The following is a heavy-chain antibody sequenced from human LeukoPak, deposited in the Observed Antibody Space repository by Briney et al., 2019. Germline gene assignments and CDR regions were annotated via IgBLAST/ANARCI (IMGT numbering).Heavy chain of an antibody. D-gene: IGHD7-27*01. CDR2: INSDGGST. CDR1: GFTLISYW. J-gene: IGHJ3*02. V-gene: IGHV3-74*01. CDR3: ARSNWVDAFYI. Sequence: GGSLRLSCAASGFTLISYWLHWVRQAPGKGLVWVSRINSDGGSTSYADSVKGCFTISRDNAKNTLCLQMNSMRAEDTAVYYCARSNWVDAFYIWGQGTMVTVSS.